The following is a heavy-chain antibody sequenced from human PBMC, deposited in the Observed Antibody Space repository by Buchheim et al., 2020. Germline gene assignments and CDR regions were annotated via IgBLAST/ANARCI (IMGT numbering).Heavy chain of an antibody. CDR3: TTVHYYASGSYSPD. J-gene: IGHJ4*02. V-gene: IGHV3-15*01. CDR2: IKSKTNGETT. D-gene: IGHD3-10*01. CDR1: GFIFSNAW. Sequence: EVHLVESGGGLVKSGGSLRLSCAASGFIFSNAWMNWVRQAPGRGLEWVGRIKSKTNGETTDYAAPVKGRFAISSDDSNNTLYLQMNSLKTEDTAVYYCTTVHYYASGSYSPDWGQGTL.